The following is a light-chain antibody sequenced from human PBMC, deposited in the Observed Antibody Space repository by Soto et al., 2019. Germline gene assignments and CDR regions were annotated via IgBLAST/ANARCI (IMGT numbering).Light chain of an antibody. CDR1: QNISIY. CDR2: AAS. Sequence: DIQMTQSPSSLSASVGDRVTITCRASQNISIYLNWYQQKPVKAPNLLIFAASSLQSGLPSRFSGGGSGTDFSLTISTLPREDFASDHCQQSYSTPYTFGLGTKLESK. J-gene: IGKJ2*01. CDR3: QQSYSTPYT. V-gene: IGKV1-39*01.